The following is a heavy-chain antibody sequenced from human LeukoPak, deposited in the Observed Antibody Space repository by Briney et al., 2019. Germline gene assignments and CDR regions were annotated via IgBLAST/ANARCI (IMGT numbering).Heavy chain of an antibody. CDR1: GFTFSIHS. Sequence: GGSLRLSCAASGFTFSIHSMNWVRQAPGKGLEWVSYIGGTHSNIYYADSVKGRFTISRDNSKNTLYLQMDSLRAEDTAVYYCVRYCNGGSCYRAAFDVWGPGTMVTVSS. CDR2: IGGTHSNI. CDR3: VRYCNGGSCYRAAFDV. J-gene: IGHJ3*01. V-gene: IGHV3-48*01. D-gene: IGHD2-15*01.